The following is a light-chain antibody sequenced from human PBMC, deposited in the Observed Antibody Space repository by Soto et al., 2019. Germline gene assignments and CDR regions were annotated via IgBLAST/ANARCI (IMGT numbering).Light chain of an antibody. J-gene: IGLJ1*01. CDR2: EGS. V-gene: IGLV2-23*01. CDR3: CSYAGTSTYV. CDR1: SSDVGSYNL. Sequence: QSVLTQPASVSGSPGQSITISCTGTSSDVGSYNLVSWYQQHPGKAPIVMIYEGSKGPSGVSNRVAGSKSGNTASLPISGLQAEDEADYYGCSYAGTSTYVSGAGTKVTGL.